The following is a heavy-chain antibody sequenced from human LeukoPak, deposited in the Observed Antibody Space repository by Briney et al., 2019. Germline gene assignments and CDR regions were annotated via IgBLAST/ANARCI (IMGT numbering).Heavy chain of an antibody. J-gene: IGHJ2*01. CDR2: IYTSGST. CDR1: GGPISSYY. CDR3: ARVRRDGYNFASIYWYFDL. V-gene: IGHV4-4*07. D-gene: IGHD5-24*01. Sequence: SETLSLTCTVSGGPISSYYWSWIRQPAGKGLEWIGRIYTSGSTNYNPSLKSRVTMSVDTSKNQFSLKLSSVTAADTAVYYCARVRRDGYNFASIYWYFDLWGRGTLVTVSS.